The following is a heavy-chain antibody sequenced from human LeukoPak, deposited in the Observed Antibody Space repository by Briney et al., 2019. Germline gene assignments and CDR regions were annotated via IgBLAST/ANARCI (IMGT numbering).Heavy chain of an antibody. CDR3: ARDVGYCSGGSCFQYYFDY. CDR1: GLTFSSYS. D-gene: IGHD2-15*01. CDR2: ISSSSSYI. Sequence: PGGSLRLSCAASGLTFSSYSMNWVRQAPGKGLEWVSSISSSSSYINYADSVKGRFTISRDNAKNSLYLQMNSLRAEDTAVYYCARDVGYCSGGSCFQYYFDYWGQGTLVTVSS. V-gene: IGHV3-21*01. J-gene: IGHJ4*02.